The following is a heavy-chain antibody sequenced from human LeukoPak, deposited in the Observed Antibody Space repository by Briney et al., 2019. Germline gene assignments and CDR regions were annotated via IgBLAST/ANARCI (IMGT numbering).Heavy chain of an antibody. D-gene: IGHD6-19*01. CDR1: GFTFSSYE. CDR3: ARLSGIAVAGFDY. CDR2: ISSSGTTI. Sequence: GRSLRLSCAASGFTFSSYEMNWVRQAPGKGLEWVSYISSSGTTIYYADSVKGRFTISRDNAKNSLYLQMNSLRAEDTALYYCARLSGIAVAGFDYWGQGTLVTVSS. V-gene: IGHV3-48*03. J-gene: IGHJ4*02.